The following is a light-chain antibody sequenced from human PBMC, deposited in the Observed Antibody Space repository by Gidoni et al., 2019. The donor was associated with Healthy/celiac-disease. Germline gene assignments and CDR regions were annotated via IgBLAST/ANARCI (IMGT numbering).Light chain of an antibody. Sequence: DIQMTQSPSSLSASVGDRVTITCRASQSISSYLNWYQQKPGKAPKLLIYAASSLQSGVPSRFSGSGSVTDFTLTISSRQPEDFATYYCQQSYSTLWTCGQGTKVEIK. CDR2: AAS. J-gene: IGKJ1*01. CDR3: QQSYSTLWT. CDR1: QSISSY. V-gene: IGKV1-39*01.